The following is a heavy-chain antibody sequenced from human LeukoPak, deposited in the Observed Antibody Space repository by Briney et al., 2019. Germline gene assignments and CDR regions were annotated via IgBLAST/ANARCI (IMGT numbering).Heavy chain of an antibody. V-gene: IGHV4-4*07. Sequence: SETLSLTCTVSGGSISSYYWSWIRQPAGKGLEWIGRIYTSGSTNYNPSLKSRVTMSVDTSKNQFSLKLSSVPAADTAVYYCAREGVTTPYYYYYMDVWGKGTTVTVSS. D-gene: IGHD4-11*01. J-gene: IGHJ6*03. CDR2: IYTSGST. CDR1: GGSISSYY. CDR3: AREGVTTPYYYYYMDV.